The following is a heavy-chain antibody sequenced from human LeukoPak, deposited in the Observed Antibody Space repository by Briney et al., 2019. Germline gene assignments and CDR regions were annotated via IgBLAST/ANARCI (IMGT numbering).Heavy chain of an antibody. CDR3: AKSSEPLADYYYYYMDV. J-gene: IGHJ6*03. V-gene: IGHV3-9*03. CDR2: ISWNRGSI. Sequence: PGGSLRLSCAASGFTFDDYAMHWVRHAPGKGLEWVSGISWNRGSIVYADSVKGRFTISRDNAKNSLYLQMNSLRAEDMALYYCAKSSEPLADYYYYYMDVWGKGTTVTVSS. CDR1: GFTFDDYA. D-gene: IGHD1-14*01.